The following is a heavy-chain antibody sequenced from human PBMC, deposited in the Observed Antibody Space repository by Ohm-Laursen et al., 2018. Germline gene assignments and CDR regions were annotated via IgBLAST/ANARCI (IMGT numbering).Heavy chain of an antibody. CDR3: ARRANSAYPYYLDH. V-gene: IGHV4-61*01. D-gene: IGHD3-22*01. Sequence: SETLSLTCTVSGGSISSGSYYWTWIRQPPGKGLEWIGYIYYTGSTSYNPSHKSRVTISVDTSKNQFSLKLSSVTAADTAVYYCARRANSAYPYYLDHWGQGTLVTVSS. CDR1: GGSISSGSYY. CDR2: IYYTGST. J-gene: IGHJ4*02.